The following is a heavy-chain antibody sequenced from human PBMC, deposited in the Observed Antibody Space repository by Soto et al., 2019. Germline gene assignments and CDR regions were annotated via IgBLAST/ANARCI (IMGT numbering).Heavy chain of an antibody. D-gene: IGHD1-26*01. J-gene: IGHJ3*01. V-gene: IGHV3-74*01. CDR2: IHSDGSST. Sequence: EVQLVESGGGLVRPGGSLRLSCAASGFTLSYYWMHWVRQAPGKGMVWVSRIHSDGSSTTYADFVKGRFIISRDNARNTVDLKMNSVRCEDTAVYYCARGDRGAFDLWGQGTVVTVSS. CDR1: GFTLSYYW. CDR3: ARGDRGAFDL.